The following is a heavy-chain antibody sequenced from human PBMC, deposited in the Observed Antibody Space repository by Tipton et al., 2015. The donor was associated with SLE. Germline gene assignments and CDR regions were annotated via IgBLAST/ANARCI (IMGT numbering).Heavy chain of an antibody. V-gene: IGHV4-39*07. D-gene: IGHD2-21*01. CDR1: GGSMSSRGYY. J-gene: IGHJ3*02. Sequence: TLSLTCTVSGGSMSSRGYYWGWIRQPPRMGLEWIGTIYYSGSTYYNPSLKSRVTISVDMSKNQFFLNLTSATAADTAVYYCAGPIRQDGFDIWGQGTMVTVSS. CDR3: AGPIRQDGFDI. CDR2: IYYSGST.